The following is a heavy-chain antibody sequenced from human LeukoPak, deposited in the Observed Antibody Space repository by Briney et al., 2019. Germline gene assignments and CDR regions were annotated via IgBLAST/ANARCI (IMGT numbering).Heavy chain of an antibody. V-gene: IGHV4-59*01. CDR1: GGSISSYY. D-gene: IGHD3-3*01. Sequence: SETLSLTCTVSGGSISSYYWSWIRQPPGKRLEWIGHIYYSGSTNYNPSLKSRVTISVDTSKNQFSLKLSSVTAADTAVYYCASRSSIWSGYQDTLYYFDSRGQGTLVTVSS. CDR2: IYYSGST. CDR3: ASRSSIWSGYQDTLYYFDS. J-gene: IGHJ4*02.